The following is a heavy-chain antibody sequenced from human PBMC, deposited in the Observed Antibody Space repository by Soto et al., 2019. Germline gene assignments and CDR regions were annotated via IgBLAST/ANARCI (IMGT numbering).Heavy chain of an antibody. CDR2: IKQNGAET. CDR1: GFTFGRHW. J-gene: IGHJ4*02. V-gene: IGHV3-7*01. CDR3: ARVPYDSTGYFNHY. Sequence: EVQLVESGGALVQPGGTLRLSCAASGFTFGRHWMSWVRQAPGKGLEWVANIKQNGAETYYAHPVQGRFTISRDNIKSILYLQMSGLRGDDTAVYSCARVPYDSTGYFNHYWGQGTLVSVSS. D-gene: IGHD3-22*01.